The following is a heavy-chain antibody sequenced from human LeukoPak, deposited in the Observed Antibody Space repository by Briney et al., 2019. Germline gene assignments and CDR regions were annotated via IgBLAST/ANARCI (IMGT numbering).Heavy chain of an antibody. CDR2: ISPYNGNT. V-gene: IGHV1-18*01. D-gene: IGHD5-18*01. J-gene: IGHJ6*02. Sequence: ASVKVSCKASGYTFSCYGISWVRQAPGQGLEWMGWISPYNGNTEYGQKVQGRVTMTTDRPTTTASMELRSLRSDDTAMYYCARVRPPNIVDSVMDYKYYHDMDVWGQGTTVTVSS. CDR3: ARVRPPNIVDSVMDYKYYHDMDV. CDR1: GYTFSCYG.